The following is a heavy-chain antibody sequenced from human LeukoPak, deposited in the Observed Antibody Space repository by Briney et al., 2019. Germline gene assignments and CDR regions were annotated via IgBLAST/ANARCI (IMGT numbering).Heavy chain of an antibody. D-gene: IGHD3-22*01. CDR2: INPSGGST. Sequence: ASVKVSCKASGYTFTSYYMHWVRQAPGQGLEWMGIINPSGGSTSYAQKFQGRVTMTRDTSTSTVYMELSSLRSEDTAVYYCARAYYYDSSGYYPVLSYWGQGTLVTVSP. CDR3: ARAYYYDSSGYYPVLSY. V-gene: IGHV1-46*01. CDR1: GYTFTSYY. J-gene: IGHJ4*02.